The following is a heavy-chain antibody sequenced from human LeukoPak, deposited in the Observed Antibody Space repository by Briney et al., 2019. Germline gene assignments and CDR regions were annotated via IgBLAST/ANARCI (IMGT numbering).Heavy chain of an antibody. J-gene: IGHJ4*02. CDR2: INHSGST. V-gene: IGHV4-34*01. CDR1: GGSISSYY. CDR3: ARNYYDTFDY. Sequence: PSETLSLTCTVSGGSISSYYWSWIRQPPGKGLEWIGEINHSGSTNYNPPLKRRVTISVDTSKNQFSLKLSSVTAADTAVYYCARNYYDTFDYWGQGTLVTVSS. D-gene: IGHD3-22*01.